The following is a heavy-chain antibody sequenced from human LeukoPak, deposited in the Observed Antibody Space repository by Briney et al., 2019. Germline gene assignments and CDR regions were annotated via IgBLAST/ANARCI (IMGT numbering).Heavy chain of an antibody. CDR2: ISYIGST. J-gene: IGHJ3*01. Sequence: PGGSLRLSCAASGFTFSRYAMSWVRQAPGKGLEWIGYISYIGSTNYNPSLKSRVTISIDTSKNEVSLMLTSVTAADTAVYYCASDSISMNAFDAWGQGTMVTVSS. D-gene: IGHD3-22*01. CDR1: GFTFSRYA. V-gene: IGHV4-59*01. CDR3: ASDSISMNAFDA.